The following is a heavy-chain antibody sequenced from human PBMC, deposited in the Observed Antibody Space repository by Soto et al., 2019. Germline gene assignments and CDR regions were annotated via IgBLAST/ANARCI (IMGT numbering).Heavy chain of an antibody. J-gene: IGHJ6*02. V-gene: IGHV5-10-1*01. CDR3: AREGNLEYSSSSSGYYYYYYGMDV. Sequence: GESLKISCKGSGYSFTSYWISWLRQMPGKGLEWMGRIDPSDSYTNYSPSFQGHVTISADKSISTAYLQWSSLKASDTAMYYCAREGNLEYSSSSSGYYYYYYGMDVWGQGTTVTVSS. CDR1: GYSFTSYW. D-gene: IGHD6-6*01. CDR2: IDPSDSYT.